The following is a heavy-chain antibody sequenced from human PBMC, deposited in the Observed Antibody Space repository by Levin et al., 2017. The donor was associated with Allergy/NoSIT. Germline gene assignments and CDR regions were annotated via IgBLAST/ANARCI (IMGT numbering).Heavy chain of an antibody. CDR2: VSWNSGTI. D-gene: IGHD3-3*01. V-gene: IGHV3-9*01. Sequence: SCVVSGFAFDDFAMHWVRQAPGKGLEWVSGVSWNSGTIAYADSVKGRFTVSRENAKNSLYLQMDSLRTEDTAFYYCADGRYYDFWSGYFRFWSQGSLVTVSS. CDR3: ADGRYYDFWSGYFRF. CDR1: GFAFDDFA. J-gene: IGHJ4*02.